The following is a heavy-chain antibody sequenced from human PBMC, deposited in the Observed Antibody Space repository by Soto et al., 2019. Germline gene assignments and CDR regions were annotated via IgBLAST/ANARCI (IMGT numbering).Heavy chain of an antibody. Sequence: XSVKVSCKASVYTFTSYGISWVRQAPGQGLEWMGWISAYNGNTNYAQKLQGRVTMTTDTSTSTAYMELRSLRSDDTAVYYCARDNYGDPSFDSWGQGTLVTVSS. J-gene: IGHJ4*02. CDR2: ISAYNGNT. CDR3: ARDNYGDPSFDS. V-gene: IGHV1-18*01. D-gene: IGHD4-17*01. CDR1: VYTFTSYG.